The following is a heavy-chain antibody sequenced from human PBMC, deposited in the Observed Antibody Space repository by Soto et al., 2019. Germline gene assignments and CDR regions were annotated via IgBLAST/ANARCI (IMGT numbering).Heavy chain of an antibody. CDR3: ATELGENPASPFDA. V-gene: IGHV1-69*01. J-gene: IGHJ4*02. D-gene: IGHD3-10*01. CDR2: IIPFFGTA. CDR1: GVTFSSET. Sequence: QVQLVQSGADVKKPGSSVKVSCQASGVTFSSETLGWVRQAPGQGLEWVGGIIPFFGTASYAQKFQGRVTITADESTSTVYMELGSLRSDDTAVYFCATELGENPASPFDAWGQGTLVTVSS.